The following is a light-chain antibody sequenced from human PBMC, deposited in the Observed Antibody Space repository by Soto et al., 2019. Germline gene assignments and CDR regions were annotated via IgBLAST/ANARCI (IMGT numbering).Light chain of an antibody. CDR1: TSNIGSNH. CDR2: RDN. J-gene: IGLJ2*01. CDR3: ATWDDSLNGHVV. V-gene: IGLV1-44*01. Sequence: QSVLTQPPSASGTPGQRVTISCSGSTSNIGSNHVYWYQQLPGAAPKLLIFRDNQRPSGVPKRFSGSKSGTSASLAISGLQSEDEADYYCATWDDSLNGHVVFGGGTKLTVL.